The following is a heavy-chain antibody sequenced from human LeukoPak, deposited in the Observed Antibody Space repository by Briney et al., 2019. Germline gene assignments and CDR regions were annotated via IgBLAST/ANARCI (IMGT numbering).Heavy chain of an antibody. CDR3: ARVDYYYGSGTSWFDP. V-gene: IGHV4-59*01. J-gene: IGHJ5*02. CDR2: IYYSGST. D-gene: IGHD3-10*01. Sequence: SETLSLTCTVSGGSISSYYWSWIRQPPGKGLEWIGYIYYSGSTNYNPSLKSRVTISVDTSKNQFSLKLSSVTAADTAVYYCARVDYYYGSGTSWFDPWGQGTLVTVSS. CDR1: GGSISSYY.